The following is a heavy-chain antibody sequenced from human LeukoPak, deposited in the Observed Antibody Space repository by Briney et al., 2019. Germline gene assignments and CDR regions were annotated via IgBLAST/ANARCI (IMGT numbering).Heavy chain of an antibody. CDR1: GFTFSSLW. V-gene: IGHV3-66*01. J-gene: IGHJ4*02. CDR3: ARDVSSRHPDY. CDR2: LYVDGST. Sequence: GGSLRLSCAASGFTFSSLWMSWVRQAPGKGLEWVSVLYVDGSTYYADSVKGRFTISRDNSKNMMFLQMNSLRADDTAVYYCARDVSSRHPDYWGQGTLVTVSS.